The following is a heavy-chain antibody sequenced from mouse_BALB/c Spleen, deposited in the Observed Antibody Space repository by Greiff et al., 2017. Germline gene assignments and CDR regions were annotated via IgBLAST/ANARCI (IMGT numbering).Heavy chain of an antibody. J-gene: IGHJ2*01. CDR3: ARDYRYGFDY. D-gene: IGHD2-14*01. CDR1: GFTFTDYY. Sequence: EVQLVESGGGLVQPGGSLRLSCATSGFTFTDYYMSWVRQPPGKALEWLGFIRNKANGYTTEYSASVKGRFTISRDNSQSILYLQMNTLRAEDSATYYCARDYRYGFDYWGQGTTLTVSS. CDR2: IRNKANGYTT. V-gene: IGHV7-3*02.